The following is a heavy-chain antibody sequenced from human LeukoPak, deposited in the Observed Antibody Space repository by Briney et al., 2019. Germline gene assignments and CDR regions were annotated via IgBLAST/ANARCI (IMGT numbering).Heavy chain of an antibody. D-gene: IGHD5-18*01. Sequence: PGGSLRLSCAASGFTFISYAMSWVRQAPGKGLEWVSAISGSGGSTYYADSVKGRFTISRDNSKNTLYLQMNSLRAEDTAVYYCAKDFEATAMGASKRGNWFDPWGQGTLVTVSS. CDR3: AKDFEATAMGASKRGNWFDP. CDR2: ISGSGGST. J-gene: IGHJ5*02. CDR1: GFTFISYA. V-gene: IGHV3-23*01.